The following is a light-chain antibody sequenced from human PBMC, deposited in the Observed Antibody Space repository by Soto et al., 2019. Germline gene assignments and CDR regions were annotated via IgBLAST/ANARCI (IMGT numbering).Light chain of an antibody. Sequence: EIVLTQSPGTLSLSPWERATLSCRASQSVSSSYLAWYQQKPGQAPRLLIYGASSRATGIPRRFSGSGSGTDFTLTISSLEPEDLAVYYCQQCSNWPPSFGGGTKVDIK. V-gene: IGKV3D-20*02. J-gene: IGKJ4*01. CDR3: QQCSNWPPS. CDR2: GAS. CDR1: QSVSSSY.